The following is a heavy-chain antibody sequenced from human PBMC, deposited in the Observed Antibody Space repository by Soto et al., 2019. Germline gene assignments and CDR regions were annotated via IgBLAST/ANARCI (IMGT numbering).Heavy chain of an antibody. Sequence: PGGSLRLSCAASGFTFSSYAMSWVRQAPGKGLEWVSAISGSGGSTYYADSVKGRFTISRDNSKNTLYLQMNSLRAEDTAVYYCAKDVGGYYDILTGYPYWGQGTLVPVSS. J-gene: IGHJ4*02. CDR1: GFTFSSYA. CDR2: ISGSGGST. D-gene: IGHD3-9*01. CDR3: AKDVGGYYDILTGYPY. V-gene: IGHV3-23*01.